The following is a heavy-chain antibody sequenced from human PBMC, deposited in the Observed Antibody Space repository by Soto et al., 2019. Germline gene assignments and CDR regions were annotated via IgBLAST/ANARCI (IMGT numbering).Heavy chain of an antibody. CDR2: ISSSSSTI. J-gene: IGHJ4*02. Sequence: GGSLRLSCAASGFTFSSYSMNWVRQAPGKGLEWVSYISSSSSTIYYADSVKGRFTISRDNAKNSLYLQMNSLRDEDTAVYYCARDPYCGGDCYPPHFDYWGQGTLVTVSS. D-gene: IGHD2-21*02. V-gene: IGHV3-48*02. CDR3: ARDPYCGGDCYPPHFDY. CDR1: GFTFSSYS.